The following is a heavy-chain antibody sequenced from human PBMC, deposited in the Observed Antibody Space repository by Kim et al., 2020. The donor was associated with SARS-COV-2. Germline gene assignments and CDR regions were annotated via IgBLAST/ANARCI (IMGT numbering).Heavy chain of an antibody. Sequence: GGSLRLSCAASGFTFSSYGMHWVRQAPGKGLEWVADIWYDGSNKYYADSVKGRFTISRDNSKNTLYLQMNSLRAEDTAVYYCARDRESYYYYYGMDVWGQGTTVTVSS. V-gene: IGHV3-33*01. CDR1: GFTFSSYG. CDR3: ARDRESYYYYYGMDV. J-gene: IGHJ6*02. D-gene: IGHD1-26*01. CDR2: IWYDGSNK.